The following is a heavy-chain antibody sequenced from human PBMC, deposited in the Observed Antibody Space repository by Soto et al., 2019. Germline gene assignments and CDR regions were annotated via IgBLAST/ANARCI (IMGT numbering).Heavy chain of an antibody. V-gene: IGHV4-39*01. J-gene: IGHJ5*02. CDR2: IYYSGST. CDR1: GGSMSTSNFY. D-gene: IGHD6-6*01. Sequence: PSETLSLTCTVSGGSMSTSNFYWVWIRQPPGKGLEWIGSIYYSGSTYYNSSLKSRVTISVDTSKNQFSLKLNSVTAADTAVYYWARQEFSSFCSLFDPWGQGTRITFSS. CDR3: ARQEFSSFCSLFDP.